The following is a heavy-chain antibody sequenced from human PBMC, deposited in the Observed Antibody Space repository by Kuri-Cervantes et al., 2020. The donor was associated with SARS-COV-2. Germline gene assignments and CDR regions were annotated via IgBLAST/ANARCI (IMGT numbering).Heavy chain of an antibody. V-gene: IGHV4-4*02. CDR1: GGSISSSNW. D-gene: IGHD2-21*02. J-gene: IGHJ3*02. CDR3: ARDTGYCGGDCSAFDI. Sequence: GSLRLSCAVSGGSISSSNWWSWVRQPPGKGLEWIGEIYHSGSTNYNPSLKSRVTISVDKSKYQFSLKLSSVTAADTAVYYCARDTGYCGGDCSAFDIWGQGTMVTVSS. CDR2: IYHSGST.